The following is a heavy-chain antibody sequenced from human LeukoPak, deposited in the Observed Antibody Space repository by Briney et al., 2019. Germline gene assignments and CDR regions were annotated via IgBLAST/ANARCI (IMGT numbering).Heavy chain of an antibody. CDR1: GGSISSYY. CDR2: IYYSGIT. V-gene: IGHV4-59*01. J-gene: IGHJ4*02. Sequence: SETVSLTCTVFGGSISSYYWSWIRQPPGKGLEWIGYIYYSGITNYNPSLKSRVTISADTSKNQFSLKLSSVTAADTAVYYCASSSWYFAPGRLDYWGQGTLVTVSS. D-gene: IGHD6-13*01. CDR3: ASSSWYFAPGRLDY.